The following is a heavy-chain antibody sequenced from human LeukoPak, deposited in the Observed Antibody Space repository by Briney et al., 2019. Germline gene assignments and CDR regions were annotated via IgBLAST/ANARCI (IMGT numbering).Heavy chain of an antibody. J-gene: IGHJ4*02. V-gene: IGHV1-18*01. CDR1: GYTFTSYG. CDR3: ATVSPFIVGATFYFDY. D-gene: IGHD1-26*01. Sequence: GASVKVSCKASGYTFTSYGISWVRQAPGQGLEWMGWISAYNGNTNYAQKLQGRVTMTTDTSTSTAYMELRSLRSDDTAVYYCATVSPFIVGATFYFDYWGQGPLVTVSS. CDR2: ISAYNGNT.